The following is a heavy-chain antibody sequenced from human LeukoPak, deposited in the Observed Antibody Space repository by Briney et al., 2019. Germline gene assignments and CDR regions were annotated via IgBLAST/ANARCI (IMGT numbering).Heavy chain of an antibody. CDR3: ARDYYDSSGPPRFDP. D-gene: IGHD3-22*01. CDR2: INPNSGGT. J-gene: IGHJ5*02. Sequence: ASVKVSCKASGYTFTGYYIHWVRQAPGQGLEWMGWINPNSGGTNYAQKFQGRVTMTRDTSISTAYMELSRLRSDDTAVYYCARDYYDSSGPPRFDPWGQGTLVTVSS. V-gene: IGHV1-2*02. CDR1: GYTFTGYY.